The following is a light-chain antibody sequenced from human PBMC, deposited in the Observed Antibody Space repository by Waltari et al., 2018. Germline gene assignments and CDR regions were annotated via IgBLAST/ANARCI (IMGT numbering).Light chain of an antibody. CDR2: KAS. CDR1: QSINNW. V-gene: IGKV1-5*03. J-gene: IGKJ1*01. CDR3: QQYQHYPLT. Sequence: DIQMTQSPSTLSASVGDRVTITCRASQSINNWLAWYQHKPGKAPKVLIYKASSLESGVPSRFSGSVSGTEFTLTISSLQPDDFATYYCQQYQHYPLTFGQGTKVEIK.